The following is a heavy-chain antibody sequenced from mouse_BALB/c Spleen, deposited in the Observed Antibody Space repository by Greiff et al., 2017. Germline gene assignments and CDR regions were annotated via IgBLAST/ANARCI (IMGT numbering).Heavy chain of an antibody. J-gene: IGHJ4*01. CDR3: ARSYDYGAMDY. D-gene: IGHD2-4*01. Sequence: VQLQQSGPGLVKPSQSLSLTCTVTGYSITSDYAWNWIRQFPGNKLEWMGYISYSGSTSYNPSLKSRISITRDTSKNQFFLQLNSVTTEDTATYYCARSYDYGAMDYWGQGTSVTVSS. CDR2: ISYSGST. CDR1: GYSITSDYA. V-gene: IGHV3-2*02.